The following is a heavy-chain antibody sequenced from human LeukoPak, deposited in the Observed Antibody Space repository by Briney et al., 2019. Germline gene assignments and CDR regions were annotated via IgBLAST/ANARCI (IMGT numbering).Heavy chain of an antibody. CDR1: GGTFSSYA. CDR2: INTNTGNP. Sequence: GSSVKVSCKASGGTFSSYAISWVRQAPGQGLEGMGWINTNTGNPTYAQGFTGRFVFSLDTSVSTAYLQISSLKAEDTAVYYCARGPVGYYDSSGYSERYVDYWGQGTLVTVSS. D-gene: IGHD3-22*01. V-gene: IGHV7-4-1*02. CDR3: ARGPVGYYDSSGYSERYVDY. J-gene: IGHJ4*02.